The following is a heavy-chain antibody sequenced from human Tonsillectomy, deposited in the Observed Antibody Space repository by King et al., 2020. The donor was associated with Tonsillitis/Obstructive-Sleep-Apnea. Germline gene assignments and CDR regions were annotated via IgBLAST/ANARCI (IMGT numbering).Heavy chain of an antibody. Sequence: VQLVESGGGVVQPGGSLRLSCAASGFTFDAYAMHWVRQSTGKGLEWVSLISGDGGTTYYADSVKGRFTISRDDSKNSLYLQMDTLRTENTAFYFCAQEIRLTFFGVLLPYASYYYMDVWGKGTTVTVSS. CDR3: AQEIRLTFFGVLLPYASYYYMDV. CDR1: GFTFDAYA. CDR2: ISGDGGTT. V-gene: IGHV3-43*02. D-gene: IGHD3-3*01. J-gene: IGHJ6*03.